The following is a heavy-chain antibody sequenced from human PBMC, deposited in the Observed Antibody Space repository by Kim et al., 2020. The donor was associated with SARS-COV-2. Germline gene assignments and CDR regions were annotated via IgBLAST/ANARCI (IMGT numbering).Heavy chain of an antibody. J-gene: IGHJ4*02. Sequence: GGSLRLSCAASGFTFSDYYMSWIRQAPGKGLEWVSYISSSSSYTNYADSVKGRFTISRDNAKNSLYLQMNSLRAEDTAVYYCARAEIAAAGTEPVPHFDYWGQGTLVTVSS. CDR1: GFTFSDYY. CDR2: ISSSSSYT. D-gene: IGHD6-13*01. V-gene: IGHV3-11*06. CDR3: ARAEIAAAGTEPVPHFDY.